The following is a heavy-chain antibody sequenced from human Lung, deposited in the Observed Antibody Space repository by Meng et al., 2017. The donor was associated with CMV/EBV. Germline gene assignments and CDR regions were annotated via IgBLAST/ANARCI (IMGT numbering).Heavy chain of an antibody. J-gene: IGHJ4*02. V-gene: IGHV4-34*01. CDR2: INHSGST. CDR1: GGSFSGYY. Sequence: SETLSLPXAVYGGSFSGYYWSWIRQPPGKGLEWIGEINHSGSTNYNPSLKSRVTISVDTSKNQFSLKLSSVTAADTAVYYCARDLGVPAAPGVFDYWGQGTLVTVSS. D-gene: IGHD2-2*01. CDR3: ARDLGVPAAPGVFDY.